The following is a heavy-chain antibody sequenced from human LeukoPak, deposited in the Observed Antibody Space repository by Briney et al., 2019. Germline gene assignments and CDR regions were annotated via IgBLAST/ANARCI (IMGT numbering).Heavy chain of an antibody. CDR2: ISYDGSNK. V-gene: IGHV3-30-3*01. J-gene: IGHJ4*02. CDR1: GFTFSSYA. CDR3: ARGSLYGGRSYYFDY. D-gene: IGHD4-23*01. Sequence: PGRSLRLSCAASGFTFSSYAMHWVRQAPGKGLEWVAVISYDGSNKYYADSVKGRFTISRDNSKNTLYLQMNSLRAEDTAVYYCARGSLYGGRSYYFDYWGQGTLVTVSS.